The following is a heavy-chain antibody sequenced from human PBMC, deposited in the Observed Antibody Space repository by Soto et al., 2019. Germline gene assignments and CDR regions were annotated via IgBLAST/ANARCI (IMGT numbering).Heavy chain of an antibody. Sequence: WASVKVSCKASGYTFTSYGISWVRQAPGQGLEWMGWISAYNGNTNYAQKLQGRVTMTTDTSTSTAYMELRSLRSDDTAVYYCARTLGYCSGGSCYFFDYWGQGTLVTVS. D-gene: IGHD2-15*01. V-gene: IGHV1-18*01. CDR1: GYTFTSYG. J-gene: IGHJ4*02. CDR3: ARTLGYCSGGSCYFFDY. CDR2: ISAYNGNT.